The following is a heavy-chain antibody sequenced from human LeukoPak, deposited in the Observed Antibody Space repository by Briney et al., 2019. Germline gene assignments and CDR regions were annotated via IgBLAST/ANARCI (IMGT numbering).Heavy chain of an antibody. CDR3: ARDPSGGFRWYFDL. V-gene: IGHV6-1*01. CDR2: AYYKSKWYY. D-gene: IGHD2-15*01. J-gene: IGHJ2*01. Sequence: SQTLSLTCAISGDSVSSSSATWNWIRQSPSRGLEWLGRAYYKSKWYYDYAVSVESRLTISPDTSRNKFSLQLNSVTPEDTAVYYCARDPSGGFRWYFDLWGRGTLVTVSS. CDR1: GDSVSSSSAT.